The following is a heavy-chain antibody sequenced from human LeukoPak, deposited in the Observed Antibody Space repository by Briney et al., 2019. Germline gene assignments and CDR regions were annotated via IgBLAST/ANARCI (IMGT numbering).Heavy chain of an antibody. CDR1: GASISSSSYY. CDR2: IYYTGST. J-gene: IGHJ5*02. D-gene: IGHD6-13*01. CDR3: ARQGPAYSSWPYNWFDP. V-gene: IGHV4-39*07. Sequence: SETLSLTCTVSGASISSSSYYWGWIRQPPGKGLEWIGSIYYTGSTYYSPSLKSRVTVSSDTSKTQFSLKLSSVTAADTAVYYCARQGPAYSSWPYNWFDPWGQGTLVTVSS.